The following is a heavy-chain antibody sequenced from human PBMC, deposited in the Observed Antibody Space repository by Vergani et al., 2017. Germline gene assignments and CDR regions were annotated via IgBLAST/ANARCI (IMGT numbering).Heavy chain of an antibody. J-gene: IGHJ6*02. D-gene: IGHD2/OR15-2a*01. CDR1: GFTLNTYG. CDR2: IRYDGSSE. CDR3: ANSVIAGNVGVAYFGIDV. Sequence: QVQILQSGGGVVQPGGSLRLSCTLSGFTLNTYGIHWVRPAPGKGLEWVSFIRYDGSSEYYGDSVKGRFTISRDKSQNTVNLQMNSLRTEDTAVYFCANSVIAGNVGVAYFGIDVWGRGTTVTVSS. V-gene: IGHV3-30*02.